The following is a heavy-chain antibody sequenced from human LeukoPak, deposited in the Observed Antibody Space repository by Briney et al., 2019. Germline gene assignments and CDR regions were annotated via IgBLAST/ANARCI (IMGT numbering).Heavy chain of an antibody. CDR1: GFTFSSYG. D-gene: IGHD6-19*01. CDR2: IRYDGSNK. V-gene: IGHV3-30*02. CDR3: AKDQWLPTYFDY. Sequence: GGSLRLSCAASGFTFSSYGMHWVRQAPGKGLEWVAFIRYDGSNKYYADSVKGRFTISRDNSKNTLYLQMNSLRAEDTAVYYCAKDQWLPTYFDYWGQGTLVTVSS. J-gene: IGHJ4*02.